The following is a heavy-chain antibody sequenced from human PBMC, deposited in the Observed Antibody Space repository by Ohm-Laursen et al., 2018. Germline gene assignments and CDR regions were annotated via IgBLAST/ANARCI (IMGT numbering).Heavy chain of an antibody. J-gene: IGHJ5*02. CDR2: IYYSGST. Sequence: GTLSLTCTVSGGSISSYYWSWIRQPPGKGLEWIGYIYYSGSTNYNPSLKSRVTISVDTSKNQFSLKLSSVTAADTAVFFCAGLYSSSQYYWFDPWGQGTLVTVSS. V-gene: IGHV4-59*08. CDR3: AGLYSSSQYYWFDP. CDR1: GGSISSYY. D-gene: IGHD6-13*01.